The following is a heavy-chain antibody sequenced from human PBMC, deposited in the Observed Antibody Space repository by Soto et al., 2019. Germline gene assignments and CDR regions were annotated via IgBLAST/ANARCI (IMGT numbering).Heavy chain of an antibody. CDR2: INPSGGST. D-gene: IGHD3-10*01. CDR3: ARDYYGSGRFSRYGMDV. Sequence: WASVKVSCKASGYTFTSYYIHWVRQAPGQGLEWMGIINPSGGSTSYAQKFQGRVTMTRDTSTSTVYMELSSLRSEDTAVYYCARDYYGSGRFSRYGMDVWGQGTTVTVSS. CDR1: GYTFTSYY. J-gene: IGHJ6*02. V-gene: IGHV1-46*01.